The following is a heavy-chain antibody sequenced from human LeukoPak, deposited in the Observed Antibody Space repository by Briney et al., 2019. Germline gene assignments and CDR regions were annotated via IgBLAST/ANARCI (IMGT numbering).Heavy chain of an antibody. J-gene: IGHJ4*02. CDR1: GFTISSNY. Sequence: GGSLRLSCAASGFTISSNYMSWVRQAPGKGLEWVSVIYSGGSTYYADSVKGRFTISRDNSKNTLYLQMNSLRAEDTAVYYCARVSRYCSGGSCYFDYWGQGTLVTVSS. CDR3: ARVSRYCSGGSCYFDY. CDR2: IYSGGST. D-gene: IGHD2-15*01. V-gene: IGHV3-53*01.